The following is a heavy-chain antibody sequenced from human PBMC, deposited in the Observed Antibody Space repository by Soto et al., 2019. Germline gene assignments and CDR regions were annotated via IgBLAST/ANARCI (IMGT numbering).Heavy chain of an antibody. J-gene: IGHJ4*02. Sequence: SETLSLTCTVSGGSISSGDYYWSWIRQPPGKGLEWIGYIYYSGSTYYNPSLKSRVTIPVDTSKNQFSLKLSSVTAADTAVYYCARERGATGFDYWGQGTLVTVSS. CDR2: IYYSGST. CDR3: ARERGATGFDY. D-gene: IGHD1-26*01. V-gene: IGHV4-30-4*01. CDR1: GGSISSGDYY.